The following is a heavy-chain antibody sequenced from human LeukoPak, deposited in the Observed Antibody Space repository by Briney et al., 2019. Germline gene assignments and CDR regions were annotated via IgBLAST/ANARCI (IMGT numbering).Heavy chain of an antibody. CDR3: AMAWEPRAMDAFDI. J-gene: IGHJ3*02. CDR1: GGTFSSYA. Sequence: SVKVSCKASGGTFSSYAISWVRQAPGQGLEWMGGIIPIFGTANYAQKFRGRVTITTDESTSTAYMELSSLRSEDTAVYYCAMAWEPRAMDAFDIWGQGTMVTVSS. CDR2: IIPIFGTA. D-gene: IGHD1-26*01. V-gene: IGHV1-69*05.